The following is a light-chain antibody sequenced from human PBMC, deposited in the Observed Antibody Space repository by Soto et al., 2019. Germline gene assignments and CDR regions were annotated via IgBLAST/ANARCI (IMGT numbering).Light chain of an antibody. CDR1: QDISNY. CDR2: DAS. Sequence: DIQMTQSPSSLSASVGDRVTITCQASQDISNYLNWYQQQPGKAPKLLIYDASNLETGVPSRFSGSGSGTDFTFTISSQQPEDIATYYCQQYDNLPYTFGQGTTLEIK. V-gene: IGKV1-33*01. CDR3: QQYDNLPYT. J-gene: IGKJ2*01.